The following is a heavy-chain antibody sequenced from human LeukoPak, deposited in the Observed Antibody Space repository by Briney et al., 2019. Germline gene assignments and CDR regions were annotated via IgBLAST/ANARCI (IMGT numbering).Heavy chain of an antibody. CDR3: AALYGSGSYFRYYYMDV. V-gene: IGHV4-34*01. CDR1: GGSFSGYY. D-gene: IGHD3-10*01. Sequence: SETLSLTCAVYGGSFSGYYWSWIRQPPGKGLEWIGEINHSGSTNYNPSLKSRVTISVGTSKNQFSLKLSSVTAADTAVYYCAALYGSGSYFRYYYMDVWGKGTTVTISS. J-gene: IGHJ6*03. CDR2: INHSGST.